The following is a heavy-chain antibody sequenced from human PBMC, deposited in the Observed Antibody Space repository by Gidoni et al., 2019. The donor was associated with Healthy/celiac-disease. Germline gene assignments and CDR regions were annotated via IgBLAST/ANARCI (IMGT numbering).Heavy chain of an antibody. V-gene: IGHV3-23*01. Sequence: EVQLLESGGGLVQPGGSLRLSCAASGFTFSSYAMSWVRQAPGKGLGWVSAISGSCGSTYSADSVTGRFTISSDDSKNTLYLQMNSLRAEDTAVYYCAKDQGGSDYYYYGMDVWGQGTTVTVSS. CDR2: ISGSCGST. D-gene: IGHD5-12*01. CDR3: AKDQGGSDYYYYGMDV. CDR1: GFTFSSYA. J-gene: IGHJ6*02.